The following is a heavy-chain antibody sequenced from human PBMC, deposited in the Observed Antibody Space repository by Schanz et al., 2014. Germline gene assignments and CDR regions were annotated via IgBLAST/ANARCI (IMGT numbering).Heavy chain of an antibody. Sequence: EVQLVESGGGLVKPGESLRLSCAASGFIFSAYTMNWVRQAPGKGLEWVSSISSGGRNISYADSLKGRFTISRDNARNSLYLQLNSLRVEDSGVYFCAQTRGTFMVPIDYWGQGTLVTVAS. CDR1: GFIFSAYT. CDR2: ISSGGRNI. V-gene: IGHV3-21*01. D-gene: IGHD3-3*02. J-gene: IGHJ4*02. CDR3: AQTRGTFMVPIDY.